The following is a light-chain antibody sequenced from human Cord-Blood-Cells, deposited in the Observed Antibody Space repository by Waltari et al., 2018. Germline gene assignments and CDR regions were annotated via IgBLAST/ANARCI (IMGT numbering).Light chain of an antibody. Sequence: DIQMTQSPSSLSASVGDRVTITCRASQSISSYLNWYQQKPGKAPKLLIYAASSLQSGVPSRFSGSGSGTDFTLTISSLLPEDFATYYCQQSYSTWWTFGQGTKVEIK. CDR1: QSISSY. CDR2: AAS. CDR3: QQSYSTWWT. J-gene: IGKJ1*01. V-gene: IGKV1-39*01.